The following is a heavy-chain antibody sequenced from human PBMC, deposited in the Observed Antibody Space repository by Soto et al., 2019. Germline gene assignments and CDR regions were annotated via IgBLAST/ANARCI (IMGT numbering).Heavy chain of an antibody. CDR2: VSGTGGTT. J-gene: IGHJ6*02. V-gene: IGHV3-23*01. Sequence: EVQLLESGGGLVQPGGSLRLSCAASGFTFSTYAMTWVRQAPGKGLEWVSSVSGTGGTTYYADSVKGRFTVSRDNSKNTLYLQMNSLRAADTAVYYCATPPAVASTNYYYYGMDVWGQGTTVTVSS. D-gene: IGHD6-19*01. CDR1: GFTFSTYA. CDR3: ATPPAVASTNYYYYGMDV.